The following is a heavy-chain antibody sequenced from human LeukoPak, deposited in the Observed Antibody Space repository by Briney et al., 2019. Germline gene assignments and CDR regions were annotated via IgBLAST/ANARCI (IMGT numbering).Heavy chain of an antibody. CDR3: ARVRSGGLDY. J-gene: IGHJ4*02. Sequence: SETLSLTCTVSGDSISSGDYYWSWIRQPAGKGLEWIGRISSSGSTNYNPSLKSRVTMSVDTSKNQFSLKLSSVTAADTAVYYCARVRSGGLDYWGQGTLVTVSS. CDR1: GDSISSGDYY. CDR2: ISSSGST. V-gene: IGHV4-61*02. D-gene: IGHD3-3*01.